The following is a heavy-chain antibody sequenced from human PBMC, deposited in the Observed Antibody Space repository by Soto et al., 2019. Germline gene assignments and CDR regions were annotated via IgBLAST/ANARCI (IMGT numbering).Heavy chain of an antibody. D-gene: IGHD1-7*01. V-gene: IGHV4-61*01. CDR2: IYYSGST. CDR1: GGSVSSDSHY. CDR3: ARGRLTGTIDNFDY. Sequence: SETLSLTCTVSGGSVSSDSHYWSWIRQPPGQGLEWIGYIYYSGSTSYNPSLKSRVTISVDTSKNQFSLKLSSVTAADTAVYYCARGRLTGTIDNFDYWGQGTLVTVSS. J-gene: IGHJ4*02.